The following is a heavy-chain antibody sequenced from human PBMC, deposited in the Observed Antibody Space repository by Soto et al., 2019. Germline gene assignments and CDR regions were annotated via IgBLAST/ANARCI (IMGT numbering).Heavy chain of an antibody. Sequence: GGSLRLSCAASGFTFSSYAMHWVRQAPGKGLEWVAVISYDGSNKYYADSVKGRFTISRDNPKNTLYLQMNSLRAEDTAVYYCARSRGYSYAPGLRPDLYWYFDLWGRGTLVTVSS. CDR2: ISYDGSNK. D-gene: IGHD5-18*01. CDR3: ARSRGYSYAPGLRPDLYWYFDL. CDR1: GFTFSSYA. J-gene: IGHJ2*01. V-gene: IGHV3-30-3*01.